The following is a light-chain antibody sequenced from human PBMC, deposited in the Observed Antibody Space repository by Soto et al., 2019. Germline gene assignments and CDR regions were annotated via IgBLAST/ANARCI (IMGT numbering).Light chain of an antibody. V-gene: IGKV1-33*01. Sequence: DIQMTQSPPPLSGSMGDRVTITCKASQDISDYLNWYQQKQGRAPKLLIYDASNLETGVPSRFSGSGYGTDFTLTISSMKNEDIETYYCQQYDNVTLTFGGGTKVDIK. CDR3: QQYDNVTLT. CDR2: DAS. J-gene: IGKJ4*01. CDR1: QDISDY.